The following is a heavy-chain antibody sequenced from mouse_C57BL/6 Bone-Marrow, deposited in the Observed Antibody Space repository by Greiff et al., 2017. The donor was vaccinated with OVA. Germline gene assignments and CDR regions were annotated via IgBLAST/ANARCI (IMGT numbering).Heavy chain of an antibody. V-gene: IGHV14-2*01. J-gene: IGHJ2*01. CDR3: ARRIPDYYGSSPYYFDY. D-gene: IGHD1-1*01. CDR1: GFNIKDYY. Sequence: VQLQHSGAELVKPGASVKLSCTASGFNIKDYYMHWVKQRPEKGLEWIGRIDPEDGETKYAPKFQGKATITAATASNTAYLQLSSLTSDDTAVYYCARRIPDYYGSSPYYFDYWGQGTTLTVSS. CDR2: IDPEDGET.